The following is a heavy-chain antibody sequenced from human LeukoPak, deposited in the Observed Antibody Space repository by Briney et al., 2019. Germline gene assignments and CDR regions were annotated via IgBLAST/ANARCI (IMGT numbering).Heavy chain of an antibody. Sequence: GGSLRLSCAASGFTFSSHGMHWVRQAPGKGLEWVAVISYDGSNKYYADSVKGRFTISRDNSKNTLYLQMNSLRAEDTAVYYCARAPSYCTNGVCYTEFPFDYWGQGTLVTASS. V-gene: IGHV3-30*03. CDR1: GFTFSSHG. CDR2: ISYDGSNK. J-gene: IGHJ4*02. CDR3: ARAPSYCTNGVCYTEFPFDY. D-gene: IGHD2-8*01.